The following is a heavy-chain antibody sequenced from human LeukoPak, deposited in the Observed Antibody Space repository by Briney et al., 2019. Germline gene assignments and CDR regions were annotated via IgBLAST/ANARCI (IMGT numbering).Heavy chain of an antibody. J-gene: IGHJ4*02. CDR1: GGSFSGYH. V-gene: IGHV4-34*01. Sequence: SETLSLTCAVYGGSFSGYHWSWIRQPPGKGLEWIGEINHSGSTNYNPSLKSRVTISVDTSKNQFSLKLSSVTAADTAVYYCARFFWYYYDSSGYYSSWGQGTLVTVSS. D-gene: IGHD3-22*01. CDR2: INHSGST. CDR3: ARFFWYYYDSSGYYSS.